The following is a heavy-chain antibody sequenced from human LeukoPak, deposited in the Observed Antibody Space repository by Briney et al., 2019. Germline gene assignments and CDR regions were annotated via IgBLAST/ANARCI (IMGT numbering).Heavy chain of an antibody. Sequence: PGGSLRLSCAASRFTFSSYAMHWVRQAPGKGLEWVAVISYDGSNKYYADSVKGRFTISRDNSKNTLYLQMNSLRAEDTAVYYCARDSVPAAYYYYYYYMDVWGKGTTVTVSS. CDR2: ISYDGSNK. CDR1: RFTFSSYA. V-gene: IGHV3-30*04. CDR3: ARDSVPAAYYYYYYYMDV. D-gene: IGHD2-2*01. J-gene: IGHJ6*03.